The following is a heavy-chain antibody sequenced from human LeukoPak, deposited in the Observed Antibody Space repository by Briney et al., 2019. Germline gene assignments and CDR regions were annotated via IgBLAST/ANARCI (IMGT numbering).Heavy chain of an antibody. Sequence: SETLSLTCTVSGGSISSSSYCWGWIRQPPGKGLEWIGSIYYSGSTYYNPSLKSRVTISVDTSKNQFSLKLSSVTAADTAVYYCARWNGYSGYDWGYYYYYYMDVWGKGTTVTVSS. D-gene: IGHD5-12*01. CDR1: GGSISSSSYC. V-gene: IGHV4-39*07. CDR3: ARWNGYSGYDWGYYYYYYMDV. CDR2: IYYSGST. J-gene: IGHJ6*03.